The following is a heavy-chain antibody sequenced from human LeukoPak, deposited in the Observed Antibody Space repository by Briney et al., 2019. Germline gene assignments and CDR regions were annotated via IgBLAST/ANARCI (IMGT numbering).Heavy chain of an antibody. D-gene: IGHD3-22*01. CDR1: GFTFSDYY. Sequence: PGGSLRLSCAASGFTFSDYYMSWIRQAPGKGLEWVSYISSSGSTIYYADSVKGRFTISRDNAKNSLYLQMNSLRAEDTAVYYCARVAFDYYDSSGYYWGSFDYWGQGTLVTVSS. CDR2: ISSSGSTI. V-gene: IGHV3-11*01. J-gene: IGHJ4*02. CDR3: ARVAFDYYDSSGYYWGSFDY.